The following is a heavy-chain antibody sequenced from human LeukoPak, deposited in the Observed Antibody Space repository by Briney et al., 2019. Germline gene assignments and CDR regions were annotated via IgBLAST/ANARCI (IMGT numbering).Heavy chain of an antibody. CDR1: GGSISSYY. D-gene: IGHD4-23*01. Sequence: PSETLSLTCTVSGGSISSYYWNWIRQPPGKGLEWIGYIYYSGSTNYNPSLKSRVTISVDTSKNQFSLKLSSVTAADTAVYYCARGFETVVTPAYAFDIWGQGTMVTVSS. CDR3: ARGFETVVTPAYAFDI. V-gene: IGHV4-59*01. CDR2: IYYSGST. J-gene: IGHJ3*02.